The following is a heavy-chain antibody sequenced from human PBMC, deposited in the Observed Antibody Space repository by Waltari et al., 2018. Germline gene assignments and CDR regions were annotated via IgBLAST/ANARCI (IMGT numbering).Heavy chain of an antibody. Sequence: EVQLVESGGGLVQPGGSLRLSCAASGFTFGDYWMHWVRQAPGKGLECVLRINIDGGYIRYTDPVKGRFTSSRDNAKNTLFLQVNSLRDDDTAVYYCARKGGRGYPYGPFYYDHWGQGTLVTVSP. CDR2: INIDGGYI. CDR3: ARKGGRGYPYGPFYYDH. D-gene: IGHD5-18*01. CDR1: GFTFGDYW. V-gene: IGHV3-74*01. J-gene: IGHJ4*02.